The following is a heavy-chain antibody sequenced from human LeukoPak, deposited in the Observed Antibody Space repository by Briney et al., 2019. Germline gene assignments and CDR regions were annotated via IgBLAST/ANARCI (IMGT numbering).Heavy chain of an antibody. Sequence: ASVKVSCKASGYTFTSYDINWVRQATGQGLEWMGWMNPNSGNTGYAQKFQGRVIMTRDTSISTAYMELSRLRSDGTAVYYCARGTGPRFDPWGQGTLVTVSS. V-gene: IGHV1-8*01. D-gene: IGHD3-10*01. CDR3: ARGTGPRFDP. CDR2: MNPNSGNT. J-gene: IGHJ5*02. CDR1: GYTFTSYD.